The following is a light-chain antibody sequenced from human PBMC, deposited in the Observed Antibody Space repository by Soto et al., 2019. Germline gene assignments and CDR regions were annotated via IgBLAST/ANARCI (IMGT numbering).Light chain of an antibody. CDR1: QSISNF. CDR2: AAS. Sequence: DVQLTQSPSSLSASVGDRVTITCRANQSISNFLNWYQRKHGHAPKLLIYAASNLQSGVPSRFSGSGSATDFDLTISGLQPDDCATYYCQQTYSTPRLTFGGGTKV. J-gene: IGKJ4*01. CDR3: QQTYSTPRLT. V-gene: IGKV1-39*01.